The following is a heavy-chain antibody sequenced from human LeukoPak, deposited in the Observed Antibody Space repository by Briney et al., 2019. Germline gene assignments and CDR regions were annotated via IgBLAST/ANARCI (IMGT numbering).Heavy chain of an antibody. CDR3: ARGRSTVTGIVVVPDAFDI. J-gene: IGHJ3*02. D-gene: IGHD6-19*01. V-gene: IGHV1-3*01. Sequence: ASVKVSCKASGYTFTSYAMHWVRQAPGQRLEWMGWINAGNGNTKYSQKFQGRVTITRDTSASTAYMELSSLRSEDTAVYYCARGRSTVTGIVVVPDAFDIWGQGTMVTVSS. CDR2: INAGNGNT. CDR1: GYTFTSYA.